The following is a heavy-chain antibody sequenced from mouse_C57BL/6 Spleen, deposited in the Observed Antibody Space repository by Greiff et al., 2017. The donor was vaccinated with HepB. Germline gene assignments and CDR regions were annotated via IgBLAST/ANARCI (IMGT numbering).Heavy chain of an antibody. Sequence: VQLKQSVAELVRPGASVKLSCTASGFNIKNSYMHWVKQRHEQGLEWIGRIDPANGNTKYDPKFQGKATITADKSSNTAYLELSSLTSEDTAIYYCARWGVTGTKYDYWGPGTTLTVSS. J-gene: IGHJ2*01. D-gene: IGHD4-1*01. CDR3: ARWGVTGTKYDY. CDR1: GFNIKNSY. V-gene: IGHV14-3*01. CDR2: IDPANGNT.